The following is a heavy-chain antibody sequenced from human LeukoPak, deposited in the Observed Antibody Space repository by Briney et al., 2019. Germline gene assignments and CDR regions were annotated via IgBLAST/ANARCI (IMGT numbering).Heavy chain of an antibody. V-gene: IGHV3-23*01. D-gene: IGHD6-19*01. CDR1: AFTFSNAW. CDR2: ISGSGGST. Sequence: GGSLRLSCAVSAFTFSNAWMSWVRQAPGKGLEWVSAISGSGGSTYYADSVKGRFTISRDNSKNTLYLQMNSLRAEDTAVYYCAKSRGGGWYYFDYWGQGTLVTVSS. CDR3: AKSRGGGWYYFDY. J-gene: IGHJ4*02.